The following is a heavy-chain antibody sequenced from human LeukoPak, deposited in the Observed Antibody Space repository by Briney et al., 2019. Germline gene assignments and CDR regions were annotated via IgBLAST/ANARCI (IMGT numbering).Heavy chain of an antibody. CDR1: GYTFTTYS. CDR3: ARDRSGTNPNCFEP. Sequence: ASVKVSCKASGYTFTTYSIYWVRQAPGQGLEWMGWIIAGNGNTRYSQNFQGRVTITRDTSASTAYMELSSLTSEDTAVYYCARDRSGTNPNCFEPWGQGTLVTVSS. V-gene: IGHV1-3*01. J-gene: IGHJ5*02. CDR2: IIAGNGNT. D-gene: IGHD1-1*01.